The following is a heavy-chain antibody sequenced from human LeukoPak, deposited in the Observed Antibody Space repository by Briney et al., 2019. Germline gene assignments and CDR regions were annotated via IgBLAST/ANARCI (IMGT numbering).Heavy chain of an antibody. CDR1: GFTFSSYW. J-gene: IGHJ4*02. CDR2: IKQDGSEK. CDR3: ARDDGAAAGRRFDY. D-gene: IGHD6-13*01. Sequence: PGGSLRLSCVASGFTFSSYWMSWVRQAPGKGLEWVANIKQDGSEKYYVDSVKGRFTISRDNAKNSLYLQMNSLRAEDTAMYYCARDDGAAAGRRFDYWGQGTLVTVFS. V-gene: IGHV3-7*01.